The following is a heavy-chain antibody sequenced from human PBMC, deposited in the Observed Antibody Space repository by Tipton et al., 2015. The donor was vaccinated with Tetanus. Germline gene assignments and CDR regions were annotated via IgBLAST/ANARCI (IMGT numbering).Heavy chain of an antibody. J-gene: IGHJ4*02. CDR2: INHSGST. D-gene: IGHD7-27*01. Sequence: TLSLTCAVYGGSFSDYYWSWIRQPPGKGLEWIGEINHSGSTNYNPSLKSRVTISVDTSKNQFSLKLSSVTAADTAVYYCARDWVLDYWGQGTLVTVSS. CDR3: ARDWVLDY. CDR1: GGSFSDYY. V-gene: IGHV4-34*01.